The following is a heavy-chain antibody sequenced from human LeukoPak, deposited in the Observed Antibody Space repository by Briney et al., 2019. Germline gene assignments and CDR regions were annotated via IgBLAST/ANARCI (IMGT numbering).Heavy chain of an antibody. CDR3: AREISGYSYVCYFDY. Sequence: ASVKVSCKASGYTFTSYGISWVRQAPGQGLEWMGWISAYNGNTNYAQKLQGRVTMTTDTSTSTAYMELRSLRSDDTAVYYCAREISGYSYVCYFDYWGQGTLVTVSS. D-gene: IGHD5-18*01. J-gene: IGHJ4*02. CDR2: ISAYNGNT. CDR1: GYTFTSYG. V-gene: IGHV1-18*01.